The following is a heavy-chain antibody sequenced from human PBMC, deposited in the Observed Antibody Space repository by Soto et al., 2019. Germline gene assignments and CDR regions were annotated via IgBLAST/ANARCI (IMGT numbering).Heavy chain of an antibody. CDR2: IYYSGST. J-gene: IGHJ4*02. CDR3: ARHFSVDYFDY. CDR1: GGSISSGDYY. Sequence: SETLSLTCTVSGGSISSGDYYWSWIRQPPGKGLEWIGYIYYSGSTYYNPSLKSRVTISVDTSKNQFSLKLSSVTAADTAVYYYARHFSVDYFDYWGQGALVTVSS. V-gene: IGHV4-30-4*01.